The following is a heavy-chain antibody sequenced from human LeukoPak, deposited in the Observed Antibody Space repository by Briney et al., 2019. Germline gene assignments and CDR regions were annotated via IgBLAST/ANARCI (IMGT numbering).Heavy chain of an antibody. Sequence: GGSLRLSCAGSGFTSSSSWMSWVRQAPGKGLEWVANINQDGSERYYVDSVMGRFTISRDNAKNSLSLHMASLRGEDTAVYYCTRDFIWGQGILVTVPS. CDR3: TRDFI. D-gene: IGHD3-10*01. CDR2: INQDGSER. CDR1: GFTSSSSW. V-gene: IGHV3-7*05. J-gene: IGHJ4*02.